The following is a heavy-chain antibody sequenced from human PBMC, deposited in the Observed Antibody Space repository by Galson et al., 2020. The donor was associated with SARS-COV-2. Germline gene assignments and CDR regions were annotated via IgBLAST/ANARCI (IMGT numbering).Heavy chain of an antibody. CDR1: GFTFSSYA. D-gene: IGHD6-19*01. Sequence: GESLKISCAASGFTFSSYAMSWVRQAPGKGLEWVSAISGSGGSTYYADSVKGRFTISRDNSKNTLYLQMNSLRAEDTAVYYCAKVRAVAGGYFDYWGQGTLVTVSS. V-gene: IGHV3-23*01. CDR2: ISGSGGST. J-gene: IGHJ4*02. CDR3: AKVRAVAGGYFDY.